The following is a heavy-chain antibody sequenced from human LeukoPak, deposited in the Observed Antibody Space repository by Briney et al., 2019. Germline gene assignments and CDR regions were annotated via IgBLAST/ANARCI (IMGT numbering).Heavy chain of an antibody. J-gene: IGHJ5*02. CDR2: INPNSGGT. V-gene: IGHV1-2*02. CDR1: GYTFTGYY. CDR3: ARDGSRITMARGVILNWFDP. D-gene: IGHD3-10*01. Sequence: ASVKVSCKASGYTFTGYYMHWARQAPGQGLEWMGWINPNSGGTNYAQKFQGRVTMTRDTSISTAYMELSRLRSDDTAVYYCARDGSRITMARGVILNWFDPWGQGTLVTVSS.